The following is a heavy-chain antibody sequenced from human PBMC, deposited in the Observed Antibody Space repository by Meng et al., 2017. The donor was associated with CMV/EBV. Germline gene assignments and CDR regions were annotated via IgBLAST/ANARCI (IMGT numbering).Heavy chain of an antibody. D-gene: IGHD2-2*01. Sequence: GGSLRLSCAASGFTFSSYWMSWVRQAPGKGLEWVANIKQDGSEKYYVDSVKGRFTISRDNAKNSLYLQMNSLRAEDTAVYYCARDSPGGCSNTSCYQRPHKGGYYYGMDVWGQGTTVTVSS. CDR1: GFTFSSYW. V-gene: IGHV3-7*01. J-gene: IGHJ6*02. CDR3: ARDSPGGCSNTSCYQRPHKGGYYYGMDV. CDR2: IKQDGSEK.